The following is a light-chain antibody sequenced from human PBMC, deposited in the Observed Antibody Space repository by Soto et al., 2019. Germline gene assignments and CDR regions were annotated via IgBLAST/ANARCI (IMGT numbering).Light chain of an antibody. CDR2: EVV. Sequence: QSVLTQPPSASGSPGQSVTISCTGTKNDIGVYDFVSWYQHHPGKAPRLIIYEVVQRPSGVPDRFSGSKSGNTASPTVSGLQAADEADYFCKSYDGRNTYVFGSGTKVTVL. CDR3: KSYDGRNTYV. CDR1: KNDIGVYDF. V-gene: IGLV2-8*01. J-gene: IGLJ1*01.